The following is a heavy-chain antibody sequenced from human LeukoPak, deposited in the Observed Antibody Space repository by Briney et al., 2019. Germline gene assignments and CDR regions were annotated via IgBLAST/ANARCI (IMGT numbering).Heavy chain of an antibody. J-gene: IGHJ4*02. CDR2: IGYDGSNK. D-gene: IGHD6-19*01. Sequence: GGSLRLSCAASGFTFSSYGMHWVRQAPGKGLEWVAFIGYDGSNKYYADSVKGRFTISRDNSKNTLYLQMNSLRAEDTAVYYCAKDPSSSGWYFDYWGQGTLVTVSS. V-gene: IGHV3-30*02. CDR1: GFTFSSYG. CDR3: AKDPSSSGWYFDY.